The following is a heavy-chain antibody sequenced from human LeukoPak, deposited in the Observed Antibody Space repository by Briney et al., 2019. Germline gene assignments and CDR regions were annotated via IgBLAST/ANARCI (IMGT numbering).Heavy chain of an antibody. CDR1: GFTFSSYG. J-gene: IGHJ4*02. Sequence: GGSLRLSCAASGFTFSSYGMHWVRQAPGKGLEWVAVISYGGSNKYFSESVKGRFTIFRDNSKNTLYLQMNSLRPEDAAVYYCAKDMWWFGELSNLDFDYWGQGTLVTVSS. CDR2: ISYGGSNK. D-gene: IGHD3-10*01. CDR3: AKDMWWFGELSNLDFDY. V-gene: IGHV3-30*18.